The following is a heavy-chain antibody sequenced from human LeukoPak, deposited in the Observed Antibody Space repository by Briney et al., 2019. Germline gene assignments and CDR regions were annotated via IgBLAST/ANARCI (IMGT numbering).Heavy chain of an antibody. J-gene: IGHJ4*02. D-gene: IGHD6-13*01. CDR1: GYTFTGYY. V-gene: IGHV1-2*06. Sequence: ASVKVSCKASGYTFTGYYMHWVRQAPGQGLEWMGRINPNSGGTNYAQKFQGRVTMTRDTSISTAYMELSRLRSDDTAVYYCARALTGIAAAGTLRYWGQGTLVTVSS. CDR2: INPNSGGT. CDR3: ARALTGIAAAGTLRY.